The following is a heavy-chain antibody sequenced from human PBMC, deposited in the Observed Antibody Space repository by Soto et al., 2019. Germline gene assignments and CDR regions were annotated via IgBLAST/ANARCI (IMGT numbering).Heavy chain of an antibody. CDR3: ARDRDTAMAYFDY. J-gene: IGHJ4*02. D-gene: IGHD5-18*01. CDR2: IKQDGSEK. V-gene: IGHV3-7*03. CDR1: GFTFSSYW. Sequence: GGSLRLSCAASGFTFSSYWMSWVRQAPGKGLEWVANIKQDGSEKYYVDSVKGRFTISRDNAKNSLYLQMNSLRAEDTAVYYCARDRDTAMAYFDYWGQGTLVPVSS.